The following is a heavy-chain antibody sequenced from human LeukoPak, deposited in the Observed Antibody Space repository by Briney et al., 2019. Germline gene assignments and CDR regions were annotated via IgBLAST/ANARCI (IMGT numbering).Heavy chain of an antibody. CDR3: ARAAGSGSYYREGIDY. D-gene: IGHD3-10*01. Sequence: GGSLRLSCAASGFTFSFCGVHWVRQAPGKGLEWVAVIWYDGSNKYYADSVKGRFTIPRDNSKNTLYLQMNSLRAEDTAVYYCARAAGSGSYYREGIDYWGQGTLVTVSS. J-gene: IGHJ4*02. V-gene: IGHV3-33*01. CDR1: GFTFSFCG. CDR2: IWYDGSNK.